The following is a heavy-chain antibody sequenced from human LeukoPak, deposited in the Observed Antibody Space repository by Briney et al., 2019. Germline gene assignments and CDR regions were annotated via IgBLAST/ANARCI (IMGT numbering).Heavy chain of an antibody. CDR2: SHYNGSP. D-gene: IGHD1-26*01. V-gene: IGHV4-59*01. CDR1: GFTFSNAW. J-gene: IGHJ4*02. Sequence: GSLRLSCAASGFTFSNAWMSWLRQPPGKGLEWIGYSHYNGSPNYNPSLKSRVTISLDTSKNHFSLKLSSVTAADTAVYYCARGLYSGSYYDYWGQGTLVTVSS. CDR3: ARGLYSGSYYDY.